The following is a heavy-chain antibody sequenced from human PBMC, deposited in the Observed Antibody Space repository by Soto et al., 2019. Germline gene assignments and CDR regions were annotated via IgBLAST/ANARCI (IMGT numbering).Heavy chain of an antibody. CDR2: IYWNDDK. J-gene: IGHJ4*02. D-gene: IGHD6-6*01. CDR3: AHRCHYSSSSLDY. Sequence: QSGPTLVNPTQTLTLTCTFSGFSLSTSGVSVGWIRQPPGKALEWLALIYWNDDKRYSPSPKSRLTITKDTSTNQVVLRLANMDPVDTAPYYWAHRCHYSSSSLDYWGQGTPVTGLL. CDR1: GFSLSTSGVS. V-gene: IGHV2-5*01.